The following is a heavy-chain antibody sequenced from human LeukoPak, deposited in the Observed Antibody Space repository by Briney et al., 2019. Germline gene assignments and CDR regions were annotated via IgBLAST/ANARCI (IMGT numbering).Heavy chain of an antibody. Sequence: GGSLRLSCAASGFTFSSYEMNWVRQAPGKGLEWVSYISSSGSTIYYADSVKGRFTISRDNAKNSLYLQMNSLRAEDTAVYYSARGNRPAMYDIIRMAQYYFDYWGQGTLVTVSS. V-gene: IGHV3-48*03. D-gene: IGHD3-3*01. CDR1: GFTFSSYE. CDR2: ISSSGSTI. J-gene: IGHJ4*02. CDR3: ARGNRPAMYDIIRMAQYYFDY.